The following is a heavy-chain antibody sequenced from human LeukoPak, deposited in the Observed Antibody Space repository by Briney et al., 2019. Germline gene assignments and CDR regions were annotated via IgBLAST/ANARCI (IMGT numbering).Heavy chain of an antibody. J-gene: IGHJ5*02. V-gene: IGHV4-4*09. CDR3: ARHRPTQYSYGLQNWFDP. D-gene: IGHD5-18*01. Sequence: SETLSLTCTVAGGSISIYYWSWIRQPPGKGLEWIGYTYTSGSTNYNPSLKSRVTISVDTSKNQFSLKLSSVTAADTAVYYCARHRPTQYSYGLQNWFDPWGQGTLVTVSS. CDR2: TYTSGST. CDR1: GGSISIYY.